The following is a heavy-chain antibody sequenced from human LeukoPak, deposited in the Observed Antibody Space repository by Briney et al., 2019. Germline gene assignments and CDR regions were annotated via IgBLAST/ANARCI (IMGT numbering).Heavy chain of an antibody. CDR1: GYTFTGYY. J-gene: IGHJ4*02. CDR2: INPNSGGI. CDR3: AKAGRQLSFDY. D-gene: IGHD6-6*01. V-gene: IGHV1-2*02. Sequence: GASVKVSCKASGYTFTGYYMHWVRQAPGQGLEWMGWINPNSGGINYAQKFQGRVTMTRDTSISTAYMELSRLRSDDTAVYYCAKAGRQLSFDYWGQGTLVTVSS.